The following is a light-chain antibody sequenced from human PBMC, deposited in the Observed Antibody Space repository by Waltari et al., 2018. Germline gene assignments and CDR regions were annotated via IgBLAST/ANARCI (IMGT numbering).Light chain of an antibody. CDR3: QQYGSSPLT. J-gene: IGKJ4*01. CDR2: DAS. CDR1: QTVSSNY. Sequence: EIVLTQSPATLSLSPGDSATLSCGASQTVSSNYFAWYQQKPGLAPRLLIPDASISATGLPARFSGSGSATDFTLTISRLQPEDFAVYFCQQYGSSPLTFGGGTKVEMK. V-gene: IGKV3D-20*01.